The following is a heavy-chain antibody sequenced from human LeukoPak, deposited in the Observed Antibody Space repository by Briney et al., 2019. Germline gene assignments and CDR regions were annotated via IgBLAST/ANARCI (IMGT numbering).Heavy chain of an antibody. J-gene: IGHJ5*02. CDR3: ARDPLFINYYGSGSYYANWFDP. CDR2: IKSKTDGGTT. CDR1: GFTFSNAW. Sequence: GGSLRLSCAASGFTFSNAWMSWVRQAPGKGLEWVGRIKSKTDGGTTDYAAPVKGRFTISRDDSKNTLYLQMNSLKTEDTAVYYCARDPLFINYYGSGSYYANWFDPWGQGTLVTVSS. V-gene: IGHV3-15*01. D-gene: IGHD3-10*01.